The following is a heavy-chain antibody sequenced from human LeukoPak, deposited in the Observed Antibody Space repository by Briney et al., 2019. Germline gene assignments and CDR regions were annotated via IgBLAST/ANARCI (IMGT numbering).Heavy chain of an antibody. V-gene: IGHV3-21*01. J-gene: IGHJ3*02. CDR2: ISSSSSYI. D-gene: IGHD2-2*01. CDR1: GFTFSSYS. Sequence: PGGSLRLPCAASGFTFSSYSMNWVRQAPGKGLEWVSSISSSSSYIYYADSVKGRFTISRDNAKNSLYLQMNSLRAEDTAVYYCARVLIPAVPRSVFDIWGQGTMVTVSS. CDR3: ARVLIPAVPRSVFDI.